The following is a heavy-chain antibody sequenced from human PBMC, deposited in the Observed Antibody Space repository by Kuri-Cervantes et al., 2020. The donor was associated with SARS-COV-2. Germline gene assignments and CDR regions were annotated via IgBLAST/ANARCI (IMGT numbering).Heavy chain of an antibody. D-gene: IGHD2-2*01. J-gene: IGHJ5*02. Sequence: SVKVSCKASEGTFFSYAISWVRQAPGQGLEWMGGFAPIFGKTDYAQKFQGRVTMTADESTNTAYMELSSLRSEDTAVYYCATGPAAIVGGWFDPWGQGTLVTVSS. CDR1: EGTFFSYA. CDR3: ATGPAAIVGGWFDP. V-gene: IGHV1-69*13. CDR2: FAPIFGKT.